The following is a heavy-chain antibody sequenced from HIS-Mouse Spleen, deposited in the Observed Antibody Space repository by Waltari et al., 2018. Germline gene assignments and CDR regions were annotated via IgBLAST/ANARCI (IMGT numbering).Heavy chain of an antibody. CDR1: GGSISSSSYY. J-gene: IGHJ2*01. CDR3: AREIPYSSSWYDWYFDL. Sequence: QLQLQESGPGLVKPSETLSLTCTVSGGSISSSSYYWGWIRQPPGKGLEWIGSIYYSGSTYYTPSRKSRVTISVDPSKNQFSLKLSSVTAADTAVYYCAREIPYSSSWYDWYFDLWGRGTLVTVSS. V-gene: IGHV4-39*07. CDR2: IYYSGST. D-gene: IGHD6-13*01.